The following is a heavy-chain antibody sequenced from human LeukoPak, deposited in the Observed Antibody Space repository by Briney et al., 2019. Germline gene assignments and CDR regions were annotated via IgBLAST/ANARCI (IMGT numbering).Heavy chain of an antibody. J-gene: IGHJ4*02. CDR3: ARGVEPLAANTLAY. CDR2: LYSDGNT. CDR1: GFTLITND. D-gene: IGHD1-14*01. V-gene: IGHV3-53*01. Sequence: PGGSLTLSCAASGFTLITNDMTWVRQAPGKGLEWVSVLYSDGNTKYADSVQGGFTISRNNSKNTLYLEMNSRSPDDTAVDYCARGVEPLAANTLAYWGQGTLVTVSS.